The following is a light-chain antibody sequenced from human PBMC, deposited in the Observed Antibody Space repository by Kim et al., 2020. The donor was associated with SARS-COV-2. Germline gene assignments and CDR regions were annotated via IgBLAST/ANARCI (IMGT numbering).Light chain of an antibody. Sequence: VGERVTSRWGARESIDRGWGWYQQRPGRANVRLNADASNVSGGVTSRFSGSAAGTEFTSTSRSLQPDEAATYYCQQYARYGTFGQGTKVDIK. J-gene: IGKJ1*01. CDR3: QQYARYGT. CDR2: DAS. V-gene: IGKV1-5*01. CDR1: ESIDRG.